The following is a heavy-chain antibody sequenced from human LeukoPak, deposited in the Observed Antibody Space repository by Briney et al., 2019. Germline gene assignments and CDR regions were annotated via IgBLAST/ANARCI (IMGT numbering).Heavy chain of an antibody. Sequence: SETLSLTCTVSGGSISSYYWSWIRQPLGKGLEWIGYIYYSGSTNYNPSLKSRVTISVDTSKNQFSLKLSSVTAADTAVYYCARDLISGPGAFDIWGQGAMVTVSS. CDR2: IYYSGST. CDR3: ARDLISGPGAFDI. D-gene: IGHD2-15*01. V-gene: IGHV4-59*01. CDR1: GGSISSYY. J-gene: IGHJ3*02.